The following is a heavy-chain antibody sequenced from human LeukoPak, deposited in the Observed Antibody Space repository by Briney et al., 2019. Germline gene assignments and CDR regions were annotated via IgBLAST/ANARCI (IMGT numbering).Heavy chain of an antibody. CDR3: ARAASNLEWLLLFDY. CDR2: ISAYNGNT. Sequence: GASVKVSCKASGYTFTSYGISWVRQAPGQGLEWMGWISAYNGNTNYAQKLQGRVTMTTDTSTSTAYMELRSLRSDDTAVYYCARAASNLEWLLLFDYWGQGTLVTVSS. J-gene: IGHJ4*02. V-gene: IGHV1-18*01. D-gene: IGHD3-3*01. CDR1: GYTFTSYG.